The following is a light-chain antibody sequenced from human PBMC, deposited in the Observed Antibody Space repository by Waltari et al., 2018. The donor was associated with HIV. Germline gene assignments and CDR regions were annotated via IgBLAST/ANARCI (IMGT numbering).Light chain of an antibody. J-gene: IGKJ5*01. CDR3: QQYGDSPIT. V-gene: IGKV3-20*01. CDR2: GVS. Sequence: DMVLKQSPGTLSLSAGERATVACKASQNVRSNYVAWYQQKPGQAPRLLVYGVSTRVTGIPDRFSGSGSGKDFTFTISGLESEDSAVYYCQQYGDSPITFGQGTRLEIK. CDR1: QNVRSNY.